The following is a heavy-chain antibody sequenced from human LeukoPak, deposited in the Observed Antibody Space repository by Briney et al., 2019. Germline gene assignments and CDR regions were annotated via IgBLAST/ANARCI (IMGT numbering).Heavy chain of an antibody. J-gene: IGHJ4*02. Sequence: GGSLRLSCAASGFIFSSYSMSWVRQAPGKGLEWVSSISSSSSYIYYADSVKGRFTISRDNAKNSLSLQMNSLRAEDTAVYYCARGGEPVGFDYWGQGTLVTVSS. CDR1: GFIFSSYS. CDR2: ISSSSSYI. V-gene: IGHV3-21*01. D-gene: IGHD1-26*01. CDR3: ARGGEPVGFDY.